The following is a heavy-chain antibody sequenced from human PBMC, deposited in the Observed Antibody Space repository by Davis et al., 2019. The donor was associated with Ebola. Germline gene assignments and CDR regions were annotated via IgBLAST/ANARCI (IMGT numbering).Heavy chain of an antibody. CDR2: ISYDGSNK. Sequence: GESLKISCAASGFKFSDYSMHWVRQAPGKGLEWVAVISYDGSNKYYADSVKGRFTISRDNSKNTLYLQMNGLRVEDTAIYYCAKDTSNIWFDIWGQGTMVTVSS. D-gene: IGHD2/OR15-2a*01. J-gene: IGHJ3*02. V-gene: IGHV3-33*05. CDR3: AKDTSNIWFDI. CDR1: GFKFSDYS.